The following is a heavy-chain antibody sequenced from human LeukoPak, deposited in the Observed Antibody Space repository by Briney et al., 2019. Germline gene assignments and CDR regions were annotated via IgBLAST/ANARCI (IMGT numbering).Heavy chain of an antibody. CDR1: GYTFTSYD. CDR3: ARGLDFQGEANFDY. J-gene: IGHJ4*02. Sequence: ASVKVSCKASGYTFTSYDINWVRQATGQGLEWMGWMNPNSGNTGYAQKFQGRVTMTRNTSISTAYMELSSLRSEDTAVYYCARGLDFQGEANFDYWGQGTLVTVPS. V-gene: IGHV1-8*01. CDR2: MNPNSGNT. D-gene: IGHD3-16*01.